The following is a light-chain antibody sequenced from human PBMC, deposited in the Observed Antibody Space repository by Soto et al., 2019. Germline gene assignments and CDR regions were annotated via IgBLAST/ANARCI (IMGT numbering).Light chain of an antibody. Sequence: EIVMTQSPVTLSVSPGERATLSCRASQSVSSSYLAWYQQKPGQAPRLLIYGASSRATGIPDRFSGSGSGTDFTLTISRLEPEDFAVYYCQQYGSSRTFGQGTKVDI. CDR3: QQYGSSRT. CDR2: GAS. J-gene: IGKJ1*01. CDR1: QSVSSSY. V-gene: IGKV3-20*01.